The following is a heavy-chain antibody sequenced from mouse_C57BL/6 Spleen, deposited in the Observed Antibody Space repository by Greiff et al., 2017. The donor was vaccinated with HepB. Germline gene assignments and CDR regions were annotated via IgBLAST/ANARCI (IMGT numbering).Heavy chain of an antibody. CDR1: GFSLTSYG. Sequence: QVQLQQSGPGLVQPSQSLSITCTVSGFSLTSYGVHWVRQSPGKGLEWLGVIWSGGSTDYNAAFISRLIISKDNSKSQVFFKMSSLQADDTAIYYCARGGFYDALDYWGQGTSVTVSS. CDR3: ARGGFYDALDY. J-gene: IGHJ4*01. V-gene: IGHV2-2*01. CDR2: IWSGGST. D-gene: IGHD3-1*01.